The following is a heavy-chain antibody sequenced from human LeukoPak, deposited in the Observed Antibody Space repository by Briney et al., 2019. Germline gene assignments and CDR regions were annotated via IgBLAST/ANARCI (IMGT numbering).Heavy chain of an antibody. CDR1: GYSISSGYY. Sequence: PSETLSLTCTVSGYSISSGYYRGWIRQPPGKGLEWIGSIYHSGSTYYSPSLKSRVTISVDTSKNQFSLKLSSVTAADTAVYYCAREGSYFWGQGTMVTVSS. D-gene: IGHD3-10*01. J-gene: IGHJ3*01. V-gene: IGHV4-38-2*02. CDR3: AREGSYF. CDR2: IYHSGST.